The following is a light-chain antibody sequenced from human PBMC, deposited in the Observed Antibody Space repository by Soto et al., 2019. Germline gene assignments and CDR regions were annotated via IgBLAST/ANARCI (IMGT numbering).Light chain of an antibody. CDR1: SSDVGGSGL. CDR3: GTWESYLSVGV. J-gene: IGLJ3*02. V-gene: IGLV2-14*02. Sequence: QSALTQPASVSGSPGQSITISCTGNSSDVGGSGLVSWYQFHPGKAPKLLLYDNNKRPSGIPDRFFGSKSGTSATLGIAGLQTADEADYYCGTWESYLSVGVFGGGTKLTVL. CDR2: DNN.